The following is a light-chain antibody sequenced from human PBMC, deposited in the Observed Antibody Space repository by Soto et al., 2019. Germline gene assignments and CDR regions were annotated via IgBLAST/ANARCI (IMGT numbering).Light chain of an antibody. V-gene: IGKV1-39*01. CDR3: QQSYSPPRT. J-gene: IGKJ2*01. CDR1: QSVRTH. CDR2: AAS. Sequence: DIQMTQSPSSLSASIGDRVTITCRASQSVRTHLNWYHQKPGKAPELLIYAASSLQAGVPSRFSGSGSGTDFTLTISSLHPDDFGDYYCQQSYSPPRTFCQGTNLEIK.